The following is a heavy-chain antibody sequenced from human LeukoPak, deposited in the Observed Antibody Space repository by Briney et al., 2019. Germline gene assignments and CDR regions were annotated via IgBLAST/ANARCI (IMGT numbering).Heavy chain of an antibody. V-gene: IGHV3-48*01. Sequence: GGSLRLSCAASGFTFSSYSMNWVRQAPEKGLEWVSYISSSSSTIYYADSVKGRFTISRDNARNSLYLQMNSLRAEDTAVYYCARGSLDSSSWFQIDYWGQGTLVTVSS. CDR3: ARGSLDSSSWFQIDY. J-gene: IGHJ4*02. CDR1: GFTFSSYS. CDR2: ISSSSSTI. D-gene: IGHD6-13*01.